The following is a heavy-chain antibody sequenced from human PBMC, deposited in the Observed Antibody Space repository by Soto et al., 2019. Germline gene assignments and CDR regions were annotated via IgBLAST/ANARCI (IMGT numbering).Heavy chain of an antibody. CDR1: GGSISSSSYY. CDR2: IYYSGST. Sequence: QLQLQESGPGLVKPSETLSLTCTVSGGSISSSSYYWGWIRQPPGKGLEWIGSIYYSGSTYYNPSLKSRVTISVDTSKNQFSPKLSSVTAADTAVYYCANQYSSGWYVTAFDIWGQGTMVTVSS. CDR3: ANQYSSGWYVTAFDI. J-gene: IGHJ3*02. V-gene: IGHV4-39*01. D-gene: IGHD6-19*01.